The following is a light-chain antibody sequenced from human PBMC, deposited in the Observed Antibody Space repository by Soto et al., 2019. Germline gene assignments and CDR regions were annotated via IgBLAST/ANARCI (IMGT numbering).Light chain of an antibody. CDR1: SSDIGSNY. V-gene: IGLV1-47*01. J-gene: IGLJ1*01. Sequence: QSVLIQSPSESGTPGQRVTISCSGGSSDIGSNYVYWYQQLPGTAPKLLMYRNNQRASGVPDRFSGSKSGTSASLAITGLQAEDEADYYCQSYDSSLSGWVFGTGTKVTVL. CDR2: RNN. CDR3: QSYDSSLSGWV.